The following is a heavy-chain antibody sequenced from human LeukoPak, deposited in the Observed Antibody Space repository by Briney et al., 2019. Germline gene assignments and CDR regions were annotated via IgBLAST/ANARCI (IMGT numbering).Heavy chain of an antibody. CDR3: AREFPYRSSTSCYSYYYYYYMDV. CDR2: ISAYNGNT. CDR1: GYTFTSYG. Sequence: GASVKVSCKASGYTFTSYGISWVRQAPGQGLEWMGWISAYNGNTNYAQKLQGRVTMTTDTSTSTAYMELRSLRSDDTAVYYCAREFPYRSSTSCYSYYYYYYMDVWGKGTTVTVSS. V-gene: IGHV1-18*01. D-gene: IGHD2-2*01. J-gene: IGHJ6*03.